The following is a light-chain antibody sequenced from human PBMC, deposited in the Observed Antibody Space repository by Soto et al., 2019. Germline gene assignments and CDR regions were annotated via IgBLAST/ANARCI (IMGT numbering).Light chain of an antibody. CDR1: SSDVGGYNY. J-gene: IGLJ1*01. CDR3: SSYTSSTTLLLV. CDR2: DVS. Sequence: QSVLTQPASVSGSPGQSITISCTGTSSDVGGYNYVSWYQQHPGKAPKLMIYDVSNRPSGVSNRFSGSKSGNTASLTISGLQAEDEADYYCSSYTSSTTLLLVSGTWTNVTV. V-gene: IGLV2-14*01.